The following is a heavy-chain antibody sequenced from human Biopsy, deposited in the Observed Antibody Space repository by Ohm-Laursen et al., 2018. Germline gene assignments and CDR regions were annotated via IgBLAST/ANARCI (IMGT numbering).Heavy chain of an antibody. CDR1: GYTFNAYY. CDR3: AKPSGGVSTIGFDP. D-gene: IGHD3-16*01. CDR2: INPATGET. Sequence: SVKVSCKASGYTFNAYYIHWMRQAPGQGLEWMGWINPATGETRYAQRFQGRVTMTRDTSVTTAYMQLSSLTSDDTALYYCAKPSGGVSTIGFDPWGQETQVIVSS. J-gene: IGHJ5*02. V-gene: IGHV1-2*02.